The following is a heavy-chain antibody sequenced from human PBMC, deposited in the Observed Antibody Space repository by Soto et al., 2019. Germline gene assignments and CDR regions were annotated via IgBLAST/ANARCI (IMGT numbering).Heavy chain of an antibody. CDR3: VRGSGGLDS. J-gene: IGHJ4*02. Sequence: PGXSLRLSCAASGFTLSNHWLHWVRQAPGKGLVWVSHITNDGSSTVYADSVKGRFSISRDNAKNMVYLQMNSLRPEDTAVYYCVRGSGGLDSWGQGTVVTVSS. V-gene: IGHV3-74*01. D-gene: IGHD3-16*01. CDR1: GFTLSNHW. CDR2: ITNDGSST.